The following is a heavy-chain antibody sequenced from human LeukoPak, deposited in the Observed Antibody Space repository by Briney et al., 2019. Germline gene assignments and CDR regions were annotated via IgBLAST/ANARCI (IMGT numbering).Heavy chain of an antibody. CDR1: GGSISSGGYS. CDR3: ARAGVSPHYNFDY. Sequence: SETLSLTCAVSGGSISSGGYSWSWLRQPPGTGLEWIGYIYHSGSTYYNPSLKSRVTISVDRSKNQFSLKLSSVTAADTAVYYCARAGVSPHYNFDYWGQGTLVTVSS. J-gene: IGHJ4*02. D-gene: IGHD3-10*01. CDR2: IYHSGST. V-gene: IGHV4-30-2*01.